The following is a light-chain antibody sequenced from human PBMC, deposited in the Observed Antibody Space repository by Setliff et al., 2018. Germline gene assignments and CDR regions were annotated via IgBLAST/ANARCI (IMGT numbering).Light chain of an antibody. CDR3: SSYTSSSTPPV. V-gene: IGLV2-14*03. Sequence: ALTQPASVSGSPGQSITISCTGTSSDVGGYNYVSWYQQHPGKAPKLMIYDVSNRPSGVSNRFSGSESGNTASLTISGLQAEDEADYYCSSYTSSSTPPVFGGGTKVTVL. CDR1: SSDVGGYNY. J-gene: IGLJ3*02. CDR2: DVS.